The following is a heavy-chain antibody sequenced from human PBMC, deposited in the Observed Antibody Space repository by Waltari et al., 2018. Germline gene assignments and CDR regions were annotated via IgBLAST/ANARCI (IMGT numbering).Heavy chain of an antibody. J-gene: IGHJ4*02. V-gene: IGHV1-2*02. CDR2: INPNSGGT. D-gene: IGHD6-13*01. CDR1: EYTFTGYY. CDR3: AREYSNIWYYFDY. Sequence: QVQLVQSGAEVKKPGASVKVSCTASEYTFTGYYIHWVRQAPGQGLEWMGWINPNSGGTNYAQKFQGRVTMTRDTSISTAYMELSSLRSDDTALYYCAREYSNIWYYFDYWGQGTLVTVSS.